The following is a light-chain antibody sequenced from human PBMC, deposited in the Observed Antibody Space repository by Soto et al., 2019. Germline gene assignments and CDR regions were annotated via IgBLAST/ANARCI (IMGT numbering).Light chain of an antibody. CDR2: EVT. CDR1: SSDVGGYNY. Sequence: QSVLTQPPSASGSPGQSVTTSCTGTSSDVGGYNYVSWYQQHPGKAPKLMIYEVTKRPSGVPDRFSGSKSGNTASLTVSGLQAGDEADYYCCSYAGSNNLKVFGTGTKVTVL. V-gene: IGLV2-8*01. J-gene: IGLJ1*01. CDR3: CSYAGSNNLKV.